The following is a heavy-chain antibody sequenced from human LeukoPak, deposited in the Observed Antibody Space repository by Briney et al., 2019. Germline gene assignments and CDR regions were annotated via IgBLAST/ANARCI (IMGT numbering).Heavy chain of an antibody. Sequence: MASETLSLTCTVSGGSISGYFWSWFRQPPGKGLEWIGYISYTGSTNYNPSLKSRVTISVDTSKNQFSLKLSSVTAADTAVYYCARAYASGSGTLGYWGQGSLVTVSS. J-gene: IGHJ4*02. CDR3: ARAYASGSGTLGY. D-gene: IGHD3-10*01. CDR1: GGSISGYF. CDR2: ISYTGST. V-gene: IGHV4-59*01.